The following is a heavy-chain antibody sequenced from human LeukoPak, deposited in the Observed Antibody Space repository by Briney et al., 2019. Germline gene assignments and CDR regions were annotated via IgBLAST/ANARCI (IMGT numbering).Heavy chain of an antibody. J-gene: IGHJ3*02. CDR2: ISGSGGSA. V-gene: IGHV3-23*01. CDR3: AKVHRGVIAAAGTGAFDI. D-gene: IGHD6-13*01. Sequence: GGSLRLSCAASGFTFSSYAMSWVRQAPGKGLEWVSAISGSGGSAYYADSVKGRFTISRDNSKNTLYLQMNSLRAEDTAVYYCAKVHRGVIAAAGTGAFDIWGQGTMVTVSS. CDR1: GFTFSSYA.